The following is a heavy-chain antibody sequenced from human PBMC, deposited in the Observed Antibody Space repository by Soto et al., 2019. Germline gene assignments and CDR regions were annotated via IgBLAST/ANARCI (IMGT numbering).Heavy chain of an antibody. CDR3: AREFLSRGSEHYYYYYGMDV. J-gene: IGHJ6*02. V-gene: IGHV1-69*08. CDR2: IIPILGIA. D-gene: IGHD3-10*01. Sequence: QVQLVQSGAEVKKPGSSVKVSCKASGGTFSSYTISWVRQAPGQGLEWMGRIIPILGIANYAQKFQGRVTITADKSTSTAYMELSSLRSEDTAVYYCAREFLSRGSEHYYYYYGMDVWGQGTTVTVSS. CDR1: GGTFSSYT.